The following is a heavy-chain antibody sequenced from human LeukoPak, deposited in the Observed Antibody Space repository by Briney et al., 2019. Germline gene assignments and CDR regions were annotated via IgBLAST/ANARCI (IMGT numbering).Heavy chain of an antibody. CDR1: GGSFSGYY. Sequence: PSETLSLTCAVYGGSFSGYYWSWIRQPPGKGLEWIGEINRSGSTNYNASLKSRVTISVDTSKSQFSLKLSSVTAADTAVYYCARGLLGGSGYFDYWGQGTLVTVSS. CDR2: INRSGST. CDR3: ARGLLGGSGYFDY. D-gene: IGHD3-16*01. V-gene: IGHV4-34*01. J-gene: IGHJ4*02.